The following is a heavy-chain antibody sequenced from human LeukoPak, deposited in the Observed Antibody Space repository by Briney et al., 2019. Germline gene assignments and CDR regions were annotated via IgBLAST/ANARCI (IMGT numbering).Heavy chain of an antibody. J-gene: IGHJ4*02. CDR1: GFTLSRHS. CDR2: ISSSSSYI. CDR3: ARGSGLLWFGEPTWDFVDY. V-gene: IGHV3-21*01. D-gene: IGHD3-10*01. Sequence: GGSLRLPCAASGFTLSRHSMNRVRQAPGEGLEWVASISSSSSYIYYADSVKGRFTISRDNAKNSLYLQMNSLRAEDTAVYYCARGSGLLWFGEPTWDFVDYWGQGTLVTVSS.